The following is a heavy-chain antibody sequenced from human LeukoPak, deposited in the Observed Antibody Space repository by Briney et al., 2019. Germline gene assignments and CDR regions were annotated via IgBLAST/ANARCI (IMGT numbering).Heavy chain of an antibody. CDR2: IYHSGST. Sequence: SETLSLTCTVSGYSISSGYYWGWIRQPPGKGLEWIGSIYHSGSTYYNPSLKSRVTISVDTSKNQFSLKLSSVTAADTAVYYCAGGTRSIFGVVSTDTNRGQGTLVTVSS. V-gene: IGHV4-38-2*02. CDR3: AGGTRSIFGVVSTDTN. J-gene: IGHJ4*02. CDR1: GYSISSGYY. D-gene: IGHD3-3*01.